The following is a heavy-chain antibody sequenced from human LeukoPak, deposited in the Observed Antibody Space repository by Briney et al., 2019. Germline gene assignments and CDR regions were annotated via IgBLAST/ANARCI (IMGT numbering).Heavy chain of an antibody. CDR3: ARGWYNSGYYCDY. Sequence: GGSLRLSCAASGFSFNSFEMSCVRQAPGKGLEWVSYISSSGSTIYYADSVKGRFTISRDNAKNSLYLQMNSLRAEDTAVYYCARGWYNSGYYCDYWGQGTLVTVSS. V-gene: IGHV3-48*03. D-gene: IGHD6-19*01. CDR1: GFSFNSFE. J-gene: IGHJ4*02. CDR2: ISSSGSTI.